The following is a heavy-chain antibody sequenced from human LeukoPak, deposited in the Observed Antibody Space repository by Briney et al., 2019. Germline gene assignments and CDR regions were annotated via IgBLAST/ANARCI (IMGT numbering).Heavy chain of an antibody. CDR1: GFTFSSYA. CDR2: ISGSGGNT. CDR3: ARSGTTGTRWFDP. Sequence: GGSLRLSCAASGFTFSSYAMTWVRQAPGKGLEWVSAISGSGGNTYYADSVKGRFTISRDNSKNTLYLQMNSLRAEDTAIYYCARSGTTGTRWFDPWGQGTLVTVSS. D-gene: IGHD1-1*01. J-gene: IGHJ5*02. V-gene: IGHV3-23*01.